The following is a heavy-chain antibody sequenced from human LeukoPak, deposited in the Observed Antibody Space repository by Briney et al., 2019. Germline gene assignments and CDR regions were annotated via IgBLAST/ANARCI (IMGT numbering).Heavy chain of an antibody. Sequence: GGSLRLSCAASGFTFSSYAMHWVCQAPGKGLEYVSAISSNGGSTYYANSVKGRFTISRDNSKNTLYLQMGSLRAEDTAVYYCAKDGDYGDYGDYWGQGTLVTVSS. D-gene: IGHD4-17*01. CDR2: ISSNGGST. V-gene: IGHV3-64*01. CDR3: AKDGDYGDYGDY. CDR1: GFTFSSYA. J-gene: IGHJ4*02.